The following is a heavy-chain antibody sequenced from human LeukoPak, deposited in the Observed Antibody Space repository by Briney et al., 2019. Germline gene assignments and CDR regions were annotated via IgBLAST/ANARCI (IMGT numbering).Heavy chain of an antibody. CDR1: GFTFSSYA. CDR3: AREFLEWPNFDP. J-gene: IGHJ5*02. CDR2: ISYDGSNK. D-gene: IGHD3-3*01. V-gene: IGHV3-30-3*01. Sequence: GGSLRLSCAASGFTFSSYAMHWVRQAPGKGLEWVAVISYDGSNKYYADSVKGRFTISRDNSKNTLYLQMNSLRAEDTAVYYCAREFLEWPNFDPWGQGTLVTVSS.